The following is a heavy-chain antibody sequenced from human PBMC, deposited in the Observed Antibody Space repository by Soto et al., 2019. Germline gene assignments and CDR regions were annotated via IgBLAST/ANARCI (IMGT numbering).Heavy chain of an antibody. J-gene: IGHJ5*02. CDR1: GYTFTSYG. D-gene: IGHD1-20*01. Sequence: QVQLVQSGAVVKKPGASVKVSCKASGYTFTSYGISWVRQAPGQGLEWMGWISAYNGNTNYPQKLQGSVTMTTATSTSLAYMELRSLRSDDAAVYYWARGYNWKTSGHNWFDPWGQGTLVTVSS. CDR3: ARGYNWKTSGHNWFDP. CDR2: ISAYNGNT. V-gene: IGHV1-18*01.